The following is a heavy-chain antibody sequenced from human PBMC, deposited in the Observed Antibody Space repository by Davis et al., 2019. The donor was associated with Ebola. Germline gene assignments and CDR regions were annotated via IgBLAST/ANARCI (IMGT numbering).Heavy chain of an antibody. D-gene: IGHD3-10*01. V-gene: IGHV4-59*08. CDR2: IYYNGGT. CDR1: GGSISSSY. Sequence: SETLSLTCTVSGGSISSSYWSWIRQPPGKGLEWIGYIYYNGGTNYNPSLKSRVSTSVDTSKNQFSLKLSSVTAADTAVYYCARLKQRSGSPIDYGLDVWGQGTTVTVSS. CDR3: ARLKQRSGSPIDYGLDV. J-gene: IGHJ6*02.